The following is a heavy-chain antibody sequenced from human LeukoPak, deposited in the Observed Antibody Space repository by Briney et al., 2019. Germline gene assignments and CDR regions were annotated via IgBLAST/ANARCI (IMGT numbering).Heavy chain of an antibody. D-gene: IGHD2-15*01. J-gene: IGHJ6*03. Sequence: GGSLRLSCAASEFTFSTYAMHWVRQAPGKGLEWVAFISYDGNKKDYADSVRGRFTISRDNSRNTLYLQMNSLRAEDTAIYYCAKNGDRGAYCSGGTCYPYYYYYMDVWGKGTTVTISS. V-gene: IGHV3-30*04. CDR3: AKNGDRGAYCSGGTCYPYYYYYMDV. CDR2: ISYDGNKK. CDR1: EFTFSTYA.